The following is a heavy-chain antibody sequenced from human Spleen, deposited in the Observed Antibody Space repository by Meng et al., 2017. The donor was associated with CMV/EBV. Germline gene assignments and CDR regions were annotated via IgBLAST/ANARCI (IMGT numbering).Heavy chain of an antibody. D-gene: IGHD2-21*01. Sequence: ASVKVSCKASGYTFTGYYMHWVRQAPGQGLEWMGWISPNSGGTNYAQKFQGRVAMTRDTSISTAYMDLSRLRSDDTAVYYCAKDRGAYCGGDCPLHSTAYYYYGMDVWGQGTTVTVSS. CDR1: GYTFTGYY. V-gene: IGHV1-2*02. CDR3: AKDRGAYCGGDCPLHSTAYYYYGMDV. J-gene: IGHJ6*02. CDR2: ISPNSGGT.